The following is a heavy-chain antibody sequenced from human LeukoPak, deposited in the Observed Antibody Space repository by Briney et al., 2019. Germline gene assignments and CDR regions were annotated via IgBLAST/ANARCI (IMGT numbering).Heavy chain of an antibody. D-gene: IGHD4-17*01. CDR1: GGSISSSSYY. V-gene: IGHV4-61*05. CDR2: IYYSGST. J-gene: IGHJ6*02. CDR3: ARTNYGSASVLGYYYYGMDV. Sequence: SETLFLTCTVSGGSISSSSYYWGWIRQPPGKGLEWIGYIYYSGSTNYNPSLKSRVTISVDTSKNQFSLKLSSVTAADTAVYYCARTNYGSASVLGYYYYGMDVWGQGTTVTVSS.